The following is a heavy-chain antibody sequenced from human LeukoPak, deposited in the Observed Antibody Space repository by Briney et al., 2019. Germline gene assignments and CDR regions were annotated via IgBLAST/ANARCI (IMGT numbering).Heavy chain of an antibody. Sequence: PGRSLRLSCAASGFTFDDYAMHWVRQAPGKGLEWVSGISWKSDRVGYADSVKGRFTISRDNAKNSLYLQMNSLRAEDTALYYCVRPRSPASNDGGYWGQGTLVTVSS. CDR3: VRPRSPASNDGGY. J-gene: IGHJ4*02. CDR1: GFTFDDYA. V-gene: IGHV3-9*01. D-gene: IGHD1-1*01. CDR2: ISWKSDRV.